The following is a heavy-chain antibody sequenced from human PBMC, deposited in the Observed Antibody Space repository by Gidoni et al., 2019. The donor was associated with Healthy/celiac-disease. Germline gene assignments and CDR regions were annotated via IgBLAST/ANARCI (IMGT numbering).Heavy chain of an antibody. CDR3: ASSGPGVYFDY. D-gene: IGHD5-12*01. V-gene: IGHV3-30*01. J-gene: IGHJ4*02. Sequence: GRFTISRDNSKNTLYLQMNSLRAEDTAVYYCASSGPGVYFDYWGQGTLVTVSS.